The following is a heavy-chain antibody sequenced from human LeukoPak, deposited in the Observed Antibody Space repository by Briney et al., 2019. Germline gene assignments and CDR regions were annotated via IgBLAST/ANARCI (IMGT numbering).Heavy chain of an antibody. Sequence: SGGSLRLSCAASGFSFSDYGMNWVRRAPGKGLEWLSHINSNGAVISYADSVKGRFTISRDTAKSSLYLRMNSLKIEDTAIYFCARDPDGDYDFDYWGQGTLVTVSS. D-gene: IGHD4-17*01. CDR3: ARDPDGDYDFDY. CDR1: GFSFSDYG. J-gene: IGHJ4*02. V-gene: IGHV3-48*01. CDR2: INSNGAVI.